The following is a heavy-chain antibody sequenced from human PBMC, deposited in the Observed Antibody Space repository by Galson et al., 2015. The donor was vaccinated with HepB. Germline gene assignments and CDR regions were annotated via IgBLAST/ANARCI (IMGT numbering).Heavy chain of an antibody. V-gene: IGHV1-69*13. CDR1: GGTFSSYA. D-gene: IGHD4-17*01. CDR3: ASYGLDYYYYGMDV. CDR2: IIPIFGTA. Sequence: SVKVSCKASGGTFSSYAISWVRQAPGQGLEWMGGIIPIFGTANYAQKFQGRVTITADESTSTAYMELSSLRSEDTAVYYCASYGLDYYYYGMDVWGQGTTVTVSS. J-gene: IGHJ6*02.